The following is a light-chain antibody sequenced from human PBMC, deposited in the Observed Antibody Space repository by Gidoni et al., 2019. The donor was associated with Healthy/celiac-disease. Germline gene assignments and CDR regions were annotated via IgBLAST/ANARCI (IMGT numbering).Light chain of an antibody. Sequence: DIQMTHSPSSLSASLGDRVTITCRASQSISSYLNWYQQKPGKAPKLLIYAASSLQSGVPSRFSGSGSGTDFTLTISSLQPEDFETYYCQQSYSTLWTFGQGTKVEIK. J-gene: IGKJ1*01. CDR1: QSISSY. V-gene: IGKV1-39*01. CDR3: QQSYSTLWT. CDR2: AAS.